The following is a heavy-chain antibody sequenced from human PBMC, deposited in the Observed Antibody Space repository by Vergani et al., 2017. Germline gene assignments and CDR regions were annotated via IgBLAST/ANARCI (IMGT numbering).Heavy chain of an antibody. CDR3: AKVASMVRGVIPPYYFDY. D-gene: IGHD3-10*01. CDR1: GFTFSSYA. V-gene: IGHV3-23*01. J-gene: IGHJ4*02. Sequence: EVQLLESGGGLVQPGGSLRLSCAASGFTFSSYAMSWVRQAPGKGLEWVSAISGSGGSTYYADSVKGRFTISRDNSKNTLYLQMNSLRAEDTAVYYCAKVASMVRGVIPPYYFDYGGQGTLVTVSS. CDR2: ISGSGGST.